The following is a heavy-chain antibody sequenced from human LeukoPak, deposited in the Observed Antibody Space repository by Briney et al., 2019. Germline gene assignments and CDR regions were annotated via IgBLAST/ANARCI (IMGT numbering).Heavy chain of an antibody. J-gene: IGHJ4*02. CDR3: AKCRQQMSVTRGTFDH. D-gene: IGHD4-17*01. Sequence: PGGSLRLSCAASGFTFSSYAMSWVRQTPEKGLEWVPSISASGGSTDYADSVKGRFTISRDITKNTLSLQMDSLRAEDTAVYYCAKCRQQMSVTRGTFDHWGQGTLVTVSS. V-gene: IGHV3-23*01. CDR2: ISASGGST. CDR1: GFTFSSYA.